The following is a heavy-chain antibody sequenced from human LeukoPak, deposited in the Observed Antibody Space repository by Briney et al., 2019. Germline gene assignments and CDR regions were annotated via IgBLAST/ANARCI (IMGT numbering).Heavy chain of an antibody. CDR1: RGTFSNYA. Sequence: SVKVSCKASRGTFSNYAISWVRQAPGQGLEWMGGIIPIFGTANYAQKFQGRVTITADESTSTAYMELSSLRSEDTAVYYCASRGYCSSTSCYAPFDYWGQGTLVTVSS. D-gene: IGHD2-2*03. J-gene: IGHJ4*02. CDR2: IIPIFGTA. CDR3: ASRGYCSSTSCYAPFDY. V-gene: IGHV1-69*13.